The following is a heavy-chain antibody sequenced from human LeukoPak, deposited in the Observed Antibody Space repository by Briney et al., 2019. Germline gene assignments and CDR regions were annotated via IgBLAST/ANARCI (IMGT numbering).Heavy chain of an antibody. Sequence: RGSLRLSCSASGFTFSTYWMSWVRQAPGKGLEWVANMKRDGSEIYYVDSVKGRFTISRDNSKNTLYLLLNNLRAEDTAVYYCAREIKTNWFDPWGQGTLVTVSS. CDR2: MKRDGSEI. CDR1: GFTFSTYW. CDR3: AREIKTNWFDP. J-gene: IGHJ5*02. V-gene: IGHV3-7*03.